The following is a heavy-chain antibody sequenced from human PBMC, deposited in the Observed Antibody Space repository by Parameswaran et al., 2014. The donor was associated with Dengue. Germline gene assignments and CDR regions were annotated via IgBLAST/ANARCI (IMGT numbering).Heavy chain of an antibody. Sequence: VRQAPGKGLEWVSAISGSGGSTYYADSVKGRFTISRDNSKNTLYLQMNSLRAEDTAVYYCAKVEDSPAVAGIEDYYYGMDVWGQGTTVTVSS. V-gene: IGHV3-23*01. CDR3: AKVEDSPAVAGIEDYYYGMDV. D-gene: IGHD6-19*01. J-gene: IGHJ6*02. CDR2: ISGSGGST.